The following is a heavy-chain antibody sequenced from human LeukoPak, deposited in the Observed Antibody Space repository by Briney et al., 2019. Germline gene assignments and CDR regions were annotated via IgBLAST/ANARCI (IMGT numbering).Heavy chain of an antibody. V-gene: IGHV4-59*01. D-gene: IGHD3-10*01. CDR2: IYYSGTT. CDR3: ARGLRGDLGAASYYHLDY. Sequence: SETLSLTCTVSGGSISSDYWSWIRQPPGKGLEWIGYIYYSGTTNYNPSLKSRVTISVGTSKNHFSLRLSSVTAADTAVYYCARGLRGDLGAASYYHLDYWGRGTLVTVSS. CDR1: GGSISSDY. J-gene: IGHJ4*02.